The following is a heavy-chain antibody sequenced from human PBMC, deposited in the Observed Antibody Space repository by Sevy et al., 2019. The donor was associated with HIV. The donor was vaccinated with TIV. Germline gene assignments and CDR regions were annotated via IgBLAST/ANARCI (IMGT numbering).Heavy chain of an antibody. V-gene: IGHV4-59*01. D-gene: IGHD2-2*01. CDR1: GGSISSYY. CDR2: IYYSGST. CDR3: ARDYYDCSSTSCYPRGWFDP. J-gene: IGHJ5*02. Sequence: SETLSLTCTVSGGSISSYYWSWIRQPPGKGLEWIGYIYYSGSTNYNPSLKSRVTISVDTSKNQFSLKLGSVTAADTAVYYCARDYYDCSSTSCYPRGWFDPWGQGTLVTVSS.